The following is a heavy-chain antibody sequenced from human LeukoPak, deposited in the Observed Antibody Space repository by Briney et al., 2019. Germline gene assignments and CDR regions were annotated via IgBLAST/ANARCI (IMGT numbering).Heavy chain of an antibody. Sequence: PSETLSLTCTVSGGSISLSFWSWLRQPAGKGLEWVGRLYPSGRTENNPSLKRRVSISLDAPKSQFSLRLASVTAADTAVYFCARDAGSGWYYFDSWGQGTRVTVSS. CDR2: LYPSGRT. CDR1: GGSISLSF. D-gene: IGHD6-19*01. CDR3: ARDAGSGWYYFDS. V-gene: IGHV4-4*07. J-gene: IGHJ4*02.